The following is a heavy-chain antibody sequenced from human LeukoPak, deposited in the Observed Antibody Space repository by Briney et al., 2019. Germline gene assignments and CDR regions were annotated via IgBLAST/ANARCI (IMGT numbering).Heavy chain of an antibody. J-gene: IGHJ3*01. CDR3: ASREGTRSSSWGAFDV. D-gene: IGHD6-13*01. CDR2: IYSGGNT. V-gene: IGHV3-53*01. Sequence: PGGSLRLSCAASGFTVSSNYMSWVRQAPGKGLEWVSVIYSGGNTYYADSVKGRFTVSRDNFKNTLYLQMNSLRAEDTAVYYCASREGTRSSSWGAFDVWGQGTLVTVSS. CDR1: GFTVSSNY.